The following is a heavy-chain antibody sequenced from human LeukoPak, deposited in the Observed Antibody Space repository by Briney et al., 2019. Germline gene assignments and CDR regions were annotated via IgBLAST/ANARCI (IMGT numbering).Heavy chain of an antibody. J-gene: IGHJ4*02. CDR1: GVSISSSSYY. D-gene: IGHD6-6*01. V-gene: IGHV4-39*07. CDR3: ARRGIAARSSSDY. CDR2: IYYSGST. Sequence: KSSETLSLTCTVSGVSISSSSYYWGWIRQPPGKGLEWIGSIYYSGSTYYNPSLKSRVTISVDTSRSQFSLKLSSVTAADTAVYYCARRGIAARSSSDYWGQGTLVTVSS.